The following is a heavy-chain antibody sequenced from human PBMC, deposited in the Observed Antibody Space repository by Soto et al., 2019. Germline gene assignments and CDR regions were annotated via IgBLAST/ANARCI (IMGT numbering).Heavy chain of an antibody. Sequence: ASVKVSCKASGYTFSSYAMHWVRQAPGQRLEWMGWINAGNGNTKYSQKLQGRVTITRDTSASTAYMDLSSLRSEDTAVYYCARVDGTYYETLTGLWGGHFDYRGQGTQVTVSS. CDR2: INAGNGNT. V-gene: IGHV1-3*01. CDR3: ARVDGTYYETLTGLWGGHFDY. D-gene: IGHD3-9*01. J-gene: IGHJ4*02. CDR1: GYTFSSYA.